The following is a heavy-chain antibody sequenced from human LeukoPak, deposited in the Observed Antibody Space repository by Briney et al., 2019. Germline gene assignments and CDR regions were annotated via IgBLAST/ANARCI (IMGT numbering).Heavy chain of an antibody. D-gene: IGHD6-19*01. Sequence: GGSLRLSCAASGFTFSNAWMSWVRQAPGKGLEWVGRIKSKTDGGTTDYAAPVKGRFTISRDDSKNMLYLQMNSLKTEDIAVYYCTTAPRGWYRDYWGQGTLVTVSS. CDR1: GFTFSNAW. V-gene: IGHV3-15*01. J-gene: IGHJ4*02. CDR3: TTAPRGWYRDY. CDR2: IKSKTDGGTT.